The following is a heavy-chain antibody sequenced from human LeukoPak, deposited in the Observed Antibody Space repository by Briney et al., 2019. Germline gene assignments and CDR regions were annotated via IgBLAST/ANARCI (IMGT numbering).Heavy chain of an antibody. CDR2: ISSSSSYI. J-gene: IGHJ4*02. V-gene: IGHV3-21*01. CDR1: GFTFSSYS. Sequence: GGSLRLSCAASGFTFSSYSMNWVRQAPGKGLEWVSSISSSSSYIYYADSVKGRFTISRDNAKNSLYLQMNSLRAEDTAVYYRARNERWLQSAGYWGQGTLVTVSS. D-gene: IGHD5-24*01. CDR3: ARNERWLQSAGY.